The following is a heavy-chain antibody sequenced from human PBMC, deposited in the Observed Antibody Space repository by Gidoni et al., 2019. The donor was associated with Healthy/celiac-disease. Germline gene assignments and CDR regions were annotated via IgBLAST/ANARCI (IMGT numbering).Heavy chain of an antibody. D-gene: IGHD3-22*01. Sequence: QVQLVQSGAAVKKPGSSVKVSCRASGSTFSSYAIRWVRQAPGQGLEWMGGIIPIFGTANYAQKFQGRVTITADESTSTAYMELSSLRSEDTAVYYCAREAQYYYDSSGYSYWGQGTLVTVSS. CDR1: GSTFSSYA. CDR3: AREAQYYYDSSGYSY. V-gene: IGHV1-69*01. CDR2: IIPIFGTA. J-gene: IGHJ4*02.